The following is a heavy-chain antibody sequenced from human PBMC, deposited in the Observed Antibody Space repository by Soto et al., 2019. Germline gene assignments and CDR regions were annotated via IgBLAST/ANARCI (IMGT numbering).Heavy chain of an antibody. J-gene: IGHJ4*01. V-gene: IGHV3-73*01. CDR3: TRFTGDAQFDY. Sequence: GGSLRLSCAASGFTFSGSAMHWVRQASGKGLEWVGRIRSKANSYATAYAASVKGRFTISRDDSKNTAYLQMNSLKTEDTAVYYCTRFTGDAQFDYWGHGTLVTVSS. CDR1: GFTFSGSA. CDR2: IRSKANSYAT. D-gene: IGHD7-27*01.